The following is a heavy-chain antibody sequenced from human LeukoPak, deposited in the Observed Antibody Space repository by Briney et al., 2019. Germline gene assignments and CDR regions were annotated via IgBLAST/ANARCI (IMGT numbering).Heavy chain of an antibody. J-gene: IGHJ4*02. CDR1: GYTFTSYV. V-gene: IGHV1-18*01. CDR2: ISAYNGNT. Sequence: SSVNVSYKPSGYTFTSYVIIGVPHAPGQGLEWMGWISAYNGNTNYAQKLQGSVTMTTDPSTSTAYMALRSLRSDDPAVYYCARDRGYILFDYWGQGTLVTVSS. D-gene: IGHD5-18*01. CDR3: ARDRGYILFDY.